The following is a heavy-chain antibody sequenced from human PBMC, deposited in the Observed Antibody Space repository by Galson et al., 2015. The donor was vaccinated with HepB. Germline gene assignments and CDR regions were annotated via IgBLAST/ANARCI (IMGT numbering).Heavy chain of an antibody. CDR1: GYSFTSYW. D-gene: IGHD6-13*01. Sequence: QSGAEVKKPGESLKISCKGSGYSFTSYWIGWVRQMPGKGLEWMGIIYPGDSDTRYSPSFQGQVTISADKSISTAYLQWSSLKASDTAMYYCARKGVAAAGIGVYYGMDVWGQGTTVTVSS. V-gene: IGHV5-51*01. CDR2: IYPGDSDT. J-gene: IGHJ6*02. CDR3: ARKGVAAAGIGVYYGMDV.